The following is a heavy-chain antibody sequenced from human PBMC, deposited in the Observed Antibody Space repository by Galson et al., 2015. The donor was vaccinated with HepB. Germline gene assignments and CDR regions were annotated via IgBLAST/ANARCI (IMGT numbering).Heavy chain of an antibody. J-gene: IGHJ5*02. CDR3: ARDVDTAMVHWFDP. V-gene: IGHV1-69*06. CDR2: IIPIFGTA. Sequence: SVKVSCKASGGTFSSYAISWVRQAPGQGLEWMGGIIPIFGTANYAQKFQGRVTITADKSTNTAYMELSSLRSEDTAVYCCARDVDTAMVHWFDPWGQGTLVTVSS. CDR1: GGTFSSYA. D-gene: IGHD5-18*01.